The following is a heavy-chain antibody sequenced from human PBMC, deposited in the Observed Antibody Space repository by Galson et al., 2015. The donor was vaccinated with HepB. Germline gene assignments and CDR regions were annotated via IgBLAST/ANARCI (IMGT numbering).Heavy chain of an antibody. Sequence: CAISGDSVSSNSAAWNWIRQSPSRGLEWLGRTYYRSKWYNDYAVSVKSRITINPDTSKNQFSLQLNSVTPEDTAVYYCARDGVRQQLVGEQWLPRGYFDLWGRGTLVTVSS. D-gene: IGHD6-13*01. V-gene: IGHV6-1*01. CDR3: ARDGVRQQLVGEQWLPRGYFDL. CDR2: TYYRSKWYN. J-gene: IGHJ2*01. CDR1: GDSVSSNSAA.